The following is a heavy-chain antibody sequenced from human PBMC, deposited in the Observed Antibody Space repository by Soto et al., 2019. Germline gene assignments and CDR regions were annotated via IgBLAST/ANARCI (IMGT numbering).Heavy chain of an antibody. CDR1: GGSISSGGYY. CDR2: IYYSGST. V-gene: IGHV4-31*03. CDR3: ARDSSGAGGTNWFDP. J-gene: IGHJ5*02. Sequence: PSETLSLTCTVSGGSISSGGYYWSWIRQHPGKGLEWIGYIYYSGSTYYNPSLKSRVTISVDTSKNQFSLKLGSVTAADTAVYYRARDSSGAGGTNWFDPWGQGTLVTVSS. D-gene: IGHD3-10*01.